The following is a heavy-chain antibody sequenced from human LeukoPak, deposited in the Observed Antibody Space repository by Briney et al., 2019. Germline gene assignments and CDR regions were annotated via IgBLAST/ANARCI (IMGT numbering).Heavy chain of an antibody. D-gene: IGHD4-17*01. CDR2: ISDSGST. Sequence: SETLSHTCTVSGGSISSYFWSWIRQPPPKDLEWIACISDSGSTNYNPSLKSRVTISVDTSKNQFSLKLSSVTAADTAVYYCARDPEYGDPGYWGQGTLVTVSS. CDR1: GGSISSYF. CDR3: ARDPEYGDPGY. J-gene: IGHJ4*02. V-gene: IGHV4-59*01.